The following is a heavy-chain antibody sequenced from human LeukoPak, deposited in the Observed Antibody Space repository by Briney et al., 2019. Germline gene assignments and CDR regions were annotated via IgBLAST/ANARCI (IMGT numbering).Heavy chain of an antibody. Sequence: ASVKVSCKASDYAFNNFGISWVRQAPGQGLEWIGWIGAYSGNTKYVEKFQGRVTMTTETSTTTAYMELRSLKSDDTAVYYCAIISVAGTRDLDYWGQGTPVTVSS. V-gene: IGHV1-18*01. CDR3: AIISVAGTRDLDY. CDR1: DYAFNNFG. J-gene: IGHJ4*02. D-gene: IGHD1/OR15-1a*01. CDR2: IGAYSGNT.